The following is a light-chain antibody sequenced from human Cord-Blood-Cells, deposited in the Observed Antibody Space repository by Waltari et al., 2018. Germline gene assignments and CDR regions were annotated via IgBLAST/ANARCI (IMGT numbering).Light chain of an antibody. Sequence: DIQMTQSPSSVSASVGDRATITCRASQGISSSLAWYQQKPGKAPKLLVYAASSLQSGVPSRFSGSGSGTDFTLTISSLQPEDFATYYCQQANSFPITFGQGTRLEIK. J-gene: IGKJ5*01. CDR1: QGISSS. V-gene: IGKV1D-12*01. CDR3: QQANSFPIT. CDR2: AAS.